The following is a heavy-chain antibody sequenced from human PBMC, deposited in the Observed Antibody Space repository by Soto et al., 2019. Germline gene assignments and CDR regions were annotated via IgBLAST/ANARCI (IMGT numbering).Heavy chain of an antibody. V-gene: IGHV4-38-2*02. J-gene: IGHJ4*02. Sequence: SDPLSLTCRVPGYSTTGGYYWAWMPRPPGSDVEWIASIYHTGGTSSNTSLKSRVTIAVDKWKNQFSLTLTALTAADTDVCFCARDDHIAEGCRRLFDVWGQGTLVTVSS. D-gene: IGHD2-21*01. CDR3: ARDDHIAEGCRRLFDV. CDR2: IYHTGGT. CDR1: GYSTTGGYY.